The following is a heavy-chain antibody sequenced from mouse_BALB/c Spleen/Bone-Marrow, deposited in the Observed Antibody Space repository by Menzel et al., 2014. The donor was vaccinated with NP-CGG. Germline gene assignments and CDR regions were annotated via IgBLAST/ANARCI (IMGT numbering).Heavy chain of an antibody. CDR2: IDPANGNI. CDR3: ASYHCGYYFDY. V-gene: IGHV14-3*02. Sequence: EVQLQQSGAELVKPGASVKLSCTASGFNIKDIYMHWVKQRPEQGLEWIGRIDPANGNIKYDPKFQGKATITADTSSNTAYLQLSRLTSEDTAVYYCASYHCGYYFDYWGQGTTLTVSS. J-gene: IGHJ2*01. CDR1: GFNIKDIY. D-gene: IGHD1-2*01.